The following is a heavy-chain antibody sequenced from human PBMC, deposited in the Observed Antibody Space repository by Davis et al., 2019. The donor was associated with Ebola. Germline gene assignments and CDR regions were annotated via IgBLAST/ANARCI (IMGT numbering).Heavy chain of an antibody. Sequence: AASVKVSCKASGYTFTSYAMHWVRQAPGQRLEWMGWINAGNGNTKFSHKFQGRVTITRDTSARTVYMELSSLRSEDTAVYYCARAQFPTTSDHWGQGTLVTVSS. CDR2: INAGNGNT. J-gene: IGHJ4*02. V-gene: IGHV1-3*01. CDR3: ARAQFPTTSDH. CDR1: GYTFTSYA. D-gene: IGHD1-1*01.